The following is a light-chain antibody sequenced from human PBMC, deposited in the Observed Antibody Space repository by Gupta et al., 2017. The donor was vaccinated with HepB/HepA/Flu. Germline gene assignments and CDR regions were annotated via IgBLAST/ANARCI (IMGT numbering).Light chain of an antibody. Sequence: EIAMTQSPATLSVSPGERATLSCRASQSVSSDLAWYQQKRGQAPRLLIFGASTRATGIPARFSGSGSGTEFTLIISSLQSEDFALYYCQQYNTWPLTFGGGTKVEMK. CDR3: QQYNTWPLT. J-gene: IGKJ4*01. CDR2: GAS. V-gene: IGKV3-15*01. CDR1: QSVSSD.